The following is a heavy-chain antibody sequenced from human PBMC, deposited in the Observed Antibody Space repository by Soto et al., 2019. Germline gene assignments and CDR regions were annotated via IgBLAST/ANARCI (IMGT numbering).Heavy chain of an antibody. CDR3: ARDLQGLWYFDL. Sequence: GGSLRLSCAASGFTVSSNYMSWVRQAPGKGLEWVSVIYSGGSTYYADSVKGRFTISRDNSKNTLYLQMNSLRAEDTAVYYCARDLQGLWYFDLWGRGTLVTVSS. V-gene: IGHV3-53*01. J-gene: IGHJ2*01. CDR2: IYSGGST. CDR1: GFTVSSNY. D-gene: IGHD2-21*01.